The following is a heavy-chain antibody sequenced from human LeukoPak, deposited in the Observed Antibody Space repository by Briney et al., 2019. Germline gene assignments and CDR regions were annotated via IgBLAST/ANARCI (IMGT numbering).Heavy chain of an antibody. V-gene: IGHV3-23*01. J-gene: IGHJ4*02. CDR2: IGDSGDKT. Sequence: QTGGSLRLSWAASGFTFNRNAISWVRQAPGKGLEWVSTIGDSGDKTFYADSVKGRFTISRDNSKNMLHLQMSSLTGEDTALYYCVRRGDASSGWGDHDYWGQGALVTVSS. CDR3: VRRGDASSGWGDHDY. CDR1: GFTFNRNA. D-gene: IGHD6-19*01.